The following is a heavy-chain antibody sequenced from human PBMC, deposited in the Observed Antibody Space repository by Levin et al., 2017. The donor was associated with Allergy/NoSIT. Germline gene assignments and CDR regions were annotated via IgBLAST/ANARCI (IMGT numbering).Heavy chain of an antibody. D-gene: IGHD3-10*01. J-gene: IGHJ5*02. CDR2: INPNSGGT. CDR3: ARGRITMVRGGNVGQYNWFDP. Sequence: GASVKVSCKASGYTFTGYYMHWVRQAPGQGLEWMGWINPNSGGTNYAQKFQGRVTMTRDTSISTAYMELSRLRSDDTAVYYCARGRITMVRGGNVGQYNWFDPWGQGTLVTVSS. V-gene: IGHV1-2*02. CDR1: GYTFTGYY.